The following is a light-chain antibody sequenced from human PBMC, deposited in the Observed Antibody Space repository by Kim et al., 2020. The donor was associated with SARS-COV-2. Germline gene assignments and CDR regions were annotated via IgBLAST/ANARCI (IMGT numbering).Light chain of an antibody. CDR2: AAS. CDR3: QQVKSFPYT. V-gene: IGKV1-12*02. J-gene: IGKJ2*01. CDR1: QDVASA. Sequence: DIQMTQSPSSVSASVGDRITIPCRSSQDVASALAWFQQKPGKAPKLLIYAASSLQTGVPSRFSGSGSGTDFTLTISSLQPENFATYYCQQVKSFPYTFGQGTKLEI.